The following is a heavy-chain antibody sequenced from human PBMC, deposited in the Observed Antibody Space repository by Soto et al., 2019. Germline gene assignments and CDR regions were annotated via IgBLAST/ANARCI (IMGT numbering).Heavy chain of an antibody. CDR3: ARRGVTSRGEFDY. Sequence: QLQLQESGPGLVKPSETLSLTCTVSGGSISSSSYYWGWIRQPPGKGLEWIGSIYYSGSTYYNPSLKSRVTISVDTSKQQFSLKLSSVTAADTAVYYCARRGVTSRGEFDYWGQGTLVTVSS. CDR1: GGSISSSSYY. D-gene: IGHD4-17*01. CDR2: IYYSGST. V-gene: IGHV4-39*01. J-gene: IGHJ4*02.